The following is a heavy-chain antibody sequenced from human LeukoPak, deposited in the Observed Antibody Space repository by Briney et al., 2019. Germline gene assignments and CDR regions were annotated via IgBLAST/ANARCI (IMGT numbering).Heavy chain of an antibody. CDR2: ISWDGGST. Sequence: GGSLRLSCTASGFTFDDYAMHWVRQTPGKGLEWVSLISWDGGSTYYADSVKGRFTVSRDNAKNSLYLQMNSLRAEDTALYHCARGGSSWYYFDYWGQGTLVTVSS. D-gene: IGHD6-13*01. CDR1: GFTFDDYA. CDR3: ARGGSSWYYFDY. V-gene: IGHV3-43D*03. J-gene: IGHJ4*02.